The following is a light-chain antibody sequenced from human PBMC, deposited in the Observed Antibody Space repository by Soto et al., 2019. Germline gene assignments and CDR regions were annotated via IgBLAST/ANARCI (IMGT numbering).Light chain of an antibody. Sequence: AILLTQSPSSLSASVGDRVTVTCRASQGISSALAWYQQKPGRAPKLLIYDASNLEGGVPARFSGRGSETDFALTISSLQPEDFATYYCQQFNNYPLTFGGGTKVEIK. CDR3: QQFNNYPLT. CDR2: DAS. CDR1: QGISSA. V-gene: IGKV1D-13*01. J-gene: IGKJ4*01.